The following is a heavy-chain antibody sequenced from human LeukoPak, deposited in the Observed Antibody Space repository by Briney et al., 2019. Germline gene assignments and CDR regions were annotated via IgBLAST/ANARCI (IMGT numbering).Heavy chain of an antibody. D-gene: IGHD3-10*01. CDR2: ISWNSGSI. CDR3: AKANYASGSYPPYYFDY. V-gene: IGHV3-9*01. CDR1: GFTFDDYA. Sequence: GGSLRLSCTVSGFTFDDYAMHWVRQAPGKGLEWVSGISWNSGSIGYADSVKGRFTISRDNAKNSLYLQMNSLRAEDTALYYCAKANYASGSYPPYYFDYWGQGTLVTVSS. J-gene: IGHJ4*02.